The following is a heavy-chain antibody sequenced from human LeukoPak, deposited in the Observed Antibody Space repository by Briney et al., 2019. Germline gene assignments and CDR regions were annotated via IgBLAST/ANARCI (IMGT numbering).Heavy chain of an antibody. Sequence: GGSLRLSCAASGFTFSSFSMNWVRQAPGKGLEWLSYIRASSNGVQYADSVQGRFTISRDNAKNSLYLQMNSLRAEDTAVYYCARDSAYAFDYWGQGTLVTVSS. CDR3: ARDSAYAFDY. J-gene: IGHJ4*02. CDR1: GFTFSSFS. V-gene: IGHV3-48*01. D-gene: IGHD3-16*01. CDR2: IRASSNGV.